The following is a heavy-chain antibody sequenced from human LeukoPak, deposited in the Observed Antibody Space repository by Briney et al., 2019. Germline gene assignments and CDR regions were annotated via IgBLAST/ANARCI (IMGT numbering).Heavy chain of an antibody. V-gene: IGHV3-30-3*02. CDR1: GFTFSSYA. Sequence: GRSLRLSCAASGFTFSSYAMHWVRQAPGKGLEWVAVISYDGSNKYYADSVKGRFTISRDNSKNTLYLQMNSLRAEDTAVYYCAKLLNYYDTLLDYWGQGTLVTVSS. CDR2: ISYDGSNK. D-gene: IGHD3-22*01. CDR3: AKLLNYYDTLLDY. J-gene: IGHJ4*02.